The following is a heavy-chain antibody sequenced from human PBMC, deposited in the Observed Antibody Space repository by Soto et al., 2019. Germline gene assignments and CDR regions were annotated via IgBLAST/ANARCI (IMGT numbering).Heavy chain of an antibody. Sequence: AGESLKISCKTSGYTFTTFWIGWVRQRPGKGLEWMGIIYPNDSDKRYNPSFQGQVTMSVDKSITTAYLQWSSLRASDTAMYYCARKPRYYNGMDVWGQGTTVTVSS. CDR2: IYPNDSDK. CDR3: ARKPRYYNGMDV. J-gene: IGHJ6*02. V-gene: IGHV5-51*01. CDR1: GYTFTTFW.